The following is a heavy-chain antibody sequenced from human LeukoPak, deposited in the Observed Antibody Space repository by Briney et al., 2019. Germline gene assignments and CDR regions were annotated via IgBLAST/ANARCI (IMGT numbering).Heavy chain of an antibody. Sequence: SETLSLTCTVSGGSISSSSYYWGWIRQPPGKGLEWIGSIYYSGSTYYNPSLKSRVTISVDTSKNQFSLKLSSMTAADTAVYYCARGDVDPYAFDMWGQGTMVTVSS. D-gene: IGHD3-10*02. CDR3: ARGDVDPYAFDM. V-gene: IGHV4-39*07. J-gene: IGHJ3*02. CDR2: IYYSGST. CDR1: GGSISSSSYY.